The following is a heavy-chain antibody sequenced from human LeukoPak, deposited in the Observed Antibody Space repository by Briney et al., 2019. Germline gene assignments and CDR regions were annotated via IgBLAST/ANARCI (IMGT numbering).Heavy chain of an antibody. CDR1: GFTFSSYW. Sequence: GGSLRLSCVASGFTFSSYWMHWVRQAPGKGLVWVSRINSDGTSATYADSVRGRFTISRDNAKNTLYLQMNSLRAEDTAVYYCARKDTMIVVDSGYFDYWGQGTLVTVSS. J-gene: IGHJ4*02. CDR3: ARKDTMIVVDSGYFDY. D-gene: IGHD3-22*01. CDR2: INSDGTSA. V-gene: IGHV3-74*01.